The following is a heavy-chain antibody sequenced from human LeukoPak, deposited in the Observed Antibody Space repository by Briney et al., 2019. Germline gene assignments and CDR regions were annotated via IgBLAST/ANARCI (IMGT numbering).Heavy chain of an antibody. CDR2: ISGSGGST. J-gene: IGHJ4*02. CDR1: GFTFSSYA. D-gene: IGHD5-12*01. V-gene: IGHV3-23*01. Sequence: PGGSLRLSCAASGFTFSSYAMSWVRQAPGKGLEWVSAISGSGGSTHYAESVRGRFTISRDNSKNTLYLEMNRLRSDDTAIYYCAKDIAQGYTFGTIEEDYWGQGTLVTVAS. CDR3: AKDIAQGYTFGTIEEDY.